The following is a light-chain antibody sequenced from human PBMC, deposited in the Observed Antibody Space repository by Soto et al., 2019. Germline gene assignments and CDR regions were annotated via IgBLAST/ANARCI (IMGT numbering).Light chain of an antibody. CDR3: QQYNDWPLT. CDR1: QSSGSN. CDR2: GAS. Sequence: VMTRSPATLSASPEGSAPLSCRPCQSSGSNLAGYQQKRGQAPRPLLYGASTRATGIPARFSGSGSGTEFTLTISSLQSEDFTVYFCQQYNDWPLTFGQGTKVDI. J-gene: IGKJ1*01. V-gene: IGKV3-15*01.